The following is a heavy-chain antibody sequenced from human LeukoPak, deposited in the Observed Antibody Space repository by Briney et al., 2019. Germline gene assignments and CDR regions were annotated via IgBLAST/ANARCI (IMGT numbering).Heavy chain of an antibody. J-gene: IGHJ4*02. CDR3: ARGPLTEVAGTTWDY. CDR1: GFTFSSFW. D-gene: IGHD6-19*01. CDR2: ISGSGGST. Sequence: PGGSLRLSCAASGFTFSSFWMSWVRQAPGKGLEWVSAISGSGGSTYYADSVKGRFTISRDNSKNTLYLQMNSLRAEDTAIYFCARGPLTEVAGTTWDYWGQGTLVTVSS. V-gene: IGHV3-23*01.